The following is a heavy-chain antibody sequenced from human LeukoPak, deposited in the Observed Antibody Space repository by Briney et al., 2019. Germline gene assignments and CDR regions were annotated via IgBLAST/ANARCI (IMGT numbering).Heavy chain of an antibody. Sequence: GGSLRLSCAASGFTFSSCSMNWVRQAPGKGLEWVSSISSSSSYIYYADSVKGRFTISRDNAKNSLYLQMNSLRAEDTAVYYCARDASIAVAGKLDYWGQGTLVTVSS. CDR2: ISSSSSYI. V-gene: IGHV3-21*01. J-gene: IGHJ4*02. CDR1: GFTFSSCS. CDR3: ARDASIAVAGKLDY. D-gene: IGHD6-19*01.